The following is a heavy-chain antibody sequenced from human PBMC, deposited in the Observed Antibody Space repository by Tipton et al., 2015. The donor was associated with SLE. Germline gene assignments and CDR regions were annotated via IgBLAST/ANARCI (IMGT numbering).Heavy chain of an antibody. D-gene: IGHD3-10*01. CDR2: ILHDGST. J-gene: IGHJ4*02. CDR1: GYSISNGYW. Sequence: TLSLTCAVSGYSISNGYWWSWVRQTPEKGLEWIGEILHDGSTFYNPSLRSRVTISMDKSNNHLSLQLNSVTAADTALYYCARNAHYCLDYWGQGILVTVSS. V-gene: IGHV4-4*02. CDR3: ARNAHYCLDY.